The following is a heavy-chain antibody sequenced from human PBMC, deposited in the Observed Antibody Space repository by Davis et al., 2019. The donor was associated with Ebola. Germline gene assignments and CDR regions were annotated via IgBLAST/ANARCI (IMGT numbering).Heavy chain of an antibody. J-gene: IGHJ3*02. D-gene: IGHD3-10*01. CDR3: ASGGGITMVQGVNPDAFDI. Sequence: HSQTLSLTCAISGDSVSSNSAAWNWIRQSPSRGLEWLGRTYYRSKWYNDYAVSVKSRITINPDTSKNQFSLKLSSVTAADTAVYYCASGGGITMVQGVNPDAFDIWGQGTMVTVSS. V-gene: IGHV6-1*01. CDR2: TYYRSKWYN. CDR1: GDSVSSNSAA.